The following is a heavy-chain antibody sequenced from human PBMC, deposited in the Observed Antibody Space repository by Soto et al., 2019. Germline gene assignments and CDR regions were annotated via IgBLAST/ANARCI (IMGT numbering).Heavy chain of an antibody. CDR1: GYNFISHY. D-gene: IGHD2-2*01. Sequence: QVLLVQSGAEVTRPGASLKVSCTASGYNFISHYIHWVRQAPGHGLEWMGCINPSGGSTTPAQNVQGKLSMTRDTSTSTVYMELSGLRSEDAAVYYCAREYLSSKSALSYFDYWGQGTLVTVSS. V-gene: IGHV1-46*01. CDR3: AREYLSSKSALSYFDY. CDR2: INPSGGST. J-gene: IGHJ4*02.